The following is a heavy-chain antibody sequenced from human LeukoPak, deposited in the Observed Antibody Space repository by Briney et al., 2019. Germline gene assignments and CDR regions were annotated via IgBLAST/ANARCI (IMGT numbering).Heavy chain of an antibody. J-gene: IGHJ4*02. CDR1: GFTVSSNY. CDR2: IYSGGNT. Sequence: GGSLRLSCAASGFTVSSNYMNWVRQAPGKGLEWVSMIYSGGNTYYTDSVKGRFTISRDNSKNTLDLQMNSLRAEDTAVYYCARRGHGYGSPFDYWGQGPRSPSPQ. V-gene: IGHV3-66*04. D-gene: IGHD5-18*01. CDR3: ARRGHGYGSPFDY.